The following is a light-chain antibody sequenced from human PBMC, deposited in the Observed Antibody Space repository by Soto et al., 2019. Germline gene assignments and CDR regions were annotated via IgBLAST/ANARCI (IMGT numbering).Light chain of an antibody. J-gene: IGKJ5*01. CDR2: AAS. V-gene: IGKV1-39*01. CDR3: QQTYTTPEIN. Sequence: DIQMTQSPSSLSASVGDIVTITCRASQSISSYLNWCQQKPGKAPKLLIYAASSLQSGVPTRFSGSGSGTDFTLTISSLQPEDFAIYYCQQTYTTPEINFGQGTRLEIK. CDR1: QSISSY.